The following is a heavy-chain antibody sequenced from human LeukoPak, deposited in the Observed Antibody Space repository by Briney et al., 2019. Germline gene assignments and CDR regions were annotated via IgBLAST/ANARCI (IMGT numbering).Heavy chain of an antibody. CDR2: IYYNDDK. Sequence: QTLTLTCTFSDFSLSTPGMGVGWLRQPPGTALEWLAFIYYNDDKRYSPSLRSRLTITRDTSKNQVVLAMTNMDPVDTATYYCAHLVVTIDWRSYFDYWGQGALVTVSS. V-gene: IGHV2-5*01. J-gene: IGHJ4*02. D-gene: IGHD3-9*01. CDR3: AHLVVTIDWRSYFDY. CDR1: DFSLSTPGMG.